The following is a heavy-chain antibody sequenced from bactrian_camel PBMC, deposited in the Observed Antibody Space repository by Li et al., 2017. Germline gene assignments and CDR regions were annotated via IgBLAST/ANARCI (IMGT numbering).Heavy chain of an antibody. J-gene: IGHJ4*01. CDR2: FIYTFGRTT. V-gene: IGHV3S53*01. D-gene: IGHD1*01. Sequence: QVQLVESGGGSVPPGGSVRLSCAASGNTYNLNCLGWFRQAPGMEREQVAVFIYTFGRTTRYADSVKGRLTVSRDNAKNTVYLQMDGLKPEDTALYYCHDNQCHRGWPGAYRGPGTQVTVS. CDR3: HDNQCHRGWPGAY. CDR1: GNTYNLNC.